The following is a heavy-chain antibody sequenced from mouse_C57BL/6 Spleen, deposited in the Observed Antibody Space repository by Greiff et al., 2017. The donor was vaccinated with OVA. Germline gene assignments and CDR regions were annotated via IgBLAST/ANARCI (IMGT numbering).Heavy chain of an antibody. V-gene: IGHV1-55*01. CDR1: GYTFTSYW. CDR2: IYPGSGST. J-gene: IGHJ3*01. D-gene: IGHD4-1*01. Sequence: QVQLQQPGAELVKPGASVKMSCKASGYTFTSYWIPWVKQRPGQGLEWIGDIYPGSGSTNYNEKFKSKATLTVDTSSSTAYMQLSSLTSEDASVYYCARDQLGTGFAYWGQGTRVTVSA. CDR3: ARDQLGTGFAY.